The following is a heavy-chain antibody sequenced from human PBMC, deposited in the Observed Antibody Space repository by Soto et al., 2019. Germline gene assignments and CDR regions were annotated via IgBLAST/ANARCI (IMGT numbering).Heavy chain of an antibody. CDR1: GGSISSSNW. J-gene: IGHJ4*02. CDR3: ARVLLVEMATILDY. V-gene: IGHV4-4*02. Sequence: SETLSLTCAVSGGSISSSNWWSWVRQPPGKGLEWIGEIYHSGSTNYNPSLKSRVTISVDKSKNQFSLKLSSVTAADTAVYYCARVLLVEMATILDYRGQVTLVTVSS. CDR2: IYHSGST. D-gene: IGHD5-12*01.